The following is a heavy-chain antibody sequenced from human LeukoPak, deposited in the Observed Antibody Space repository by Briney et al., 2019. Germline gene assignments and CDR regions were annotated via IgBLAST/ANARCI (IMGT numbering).Heavy chain of an antibody. Sequence: GGSLRLSCAASGLTFSSYWMNWVRQAPGKGLVWVSRIASDGSSTTYADSVKGRFSISRDNAKNTLYLQMNSLRVEDTAVYYCARGRPHGNDYWGQGTLVTVSS. V-gene: IGHV3-74*01. J-gene: IGHJ4*02. CDR1: GLTFSSYW. CDR2: IASDGSST. CDR3: ARGRPHGNDY. D-gene: IGHD4-23*01.